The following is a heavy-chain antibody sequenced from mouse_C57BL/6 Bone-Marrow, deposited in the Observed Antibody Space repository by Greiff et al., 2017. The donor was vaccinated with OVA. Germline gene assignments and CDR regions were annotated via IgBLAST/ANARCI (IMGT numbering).Heavy chain of an antibody. D-gene: IGHD1-1*01. J-gene: IGHJ3*01. Sequence: QVQLQQSGAELARPGASVKLSCKASGYTFTSYGISWVKQRPGQGLEWIGEIYPRSGNTYYTEKFKGKATLTADKSSSTAYMELRSLTSEDSAVYFCARRGMYYYGSSYVAWFAYWGQGTLVTVSA. CDR1: GYTFTSYG. CDR2: IYPRSGNT. CDR3: ARRGMYYYGSSYVAWFAY. V-gene: IGHV1-81*01.